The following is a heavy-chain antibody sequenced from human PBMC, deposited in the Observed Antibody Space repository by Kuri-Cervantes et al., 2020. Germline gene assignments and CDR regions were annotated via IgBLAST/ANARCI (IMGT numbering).Heavy chain of an antibody. D-gene: IGHD3-22*01. CDR2: ISWNSGSI. CDR1: GFTFDDYA. J-gene: IGHJ3*02. Sequence: GGSLRLSCAASGFTFDDYAMHWVRQAPGKGLGWVSGISWNSGSIGYADSVKGRFTISRDNAKNSLYLQMNSLRAEDTALYYCASMIVVVINLDAFDIWGQGTMVTVSS. CDR3: ASMIVVVINLDAFDI. V-gene: IGHV3-9*01.